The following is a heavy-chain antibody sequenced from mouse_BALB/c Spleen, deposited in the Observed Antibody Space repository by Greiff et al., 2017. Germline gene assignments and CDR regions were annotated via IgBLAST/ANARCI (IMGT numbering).Heavy chain of an antibody. CDR3: ALTGTFAY. J-gene: IGHJ3*01. CDR2: ISYDGSN. D-gene: IGHD4-1*01. V-gene: IGHV3-6*02. CDR1: GYSITSGYY. Sequence: DVKLQESGPGLVKPSQSLSLTCSVTGYSITSGYYWNWIRQFPGNKLEWMGYISYDGSNNYNPSLKNRISITRDTSKNQFFLKLNSVTTEDTATYYCALTGTFAYWGQGTLVTVSA.